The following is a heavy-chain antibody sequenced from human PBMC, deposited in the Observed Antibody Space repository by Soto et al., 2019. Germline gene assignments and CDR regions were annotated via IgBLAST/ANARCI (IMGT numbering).Heavy chain of an antibody. V-gene: IGHV3-20*01. Sequence: EVQLVESGGGVVRPGGSLRLSCAATGVTFDDYGMSWVRQAPGKGLEWVSGINWNGGSTGYADSVKGRFTISRDNAKNSLYLQMNSLRAEDTALYHCARFAGSGSYYYYYYYMDVWGKGTTVSVSS. D-gene: IGHD3-10*01. CDR3: ARFAGSGSYYYYYYYMDV. CDR1: GVTFDDYG. CDR2: INWNGGST. J-gene: IGHJ6*03.